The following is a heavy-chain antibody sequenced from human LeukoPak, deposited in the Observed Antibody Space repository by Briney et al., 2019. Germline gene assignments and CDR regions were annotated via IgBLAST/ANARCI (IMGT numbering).Heavy chain of an antibody. CDR2: ISSSGSYI. D-gene: IGHD6-19*01. V-gene: IGHV3-21*01. J-gene: IGHJ5*02. CDR3: VRIAVAGDWFDP. CDR1: GFTFSSYS. Sequence: GGSLRLSCAASGFTFSSYSMNWVRQAPGKGLEWVSSISSSGSYIYHADSVRGRFTISRDNAKNSLYLQMNSLRAEDTAVYYCVRIAVAGDWFDPWGEGTLVTVSS.